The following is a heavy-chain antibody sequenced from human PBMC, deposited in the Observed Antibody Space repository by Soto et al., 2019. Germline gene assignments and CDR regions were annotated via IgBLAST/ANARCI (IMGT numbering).Heavy chain of an antibody. CDR2: IYPGDSDT. D-gene: IGHD3-22*01. V-gene: IGHV5-51*01. J-gene: IGHJ6*02. Sequence: GESLKISCKGSGYSFTSHWIGWVRQMPVKGLEWMGIIYPGDSDTRYSPSFQGQVTISADKSISTAYLQWSSLKASDTAMYYCARHDSSGTIYYGMDVWGQGTTVTVSS. CDR1: GYSFTSHW. CDR3: ARHDSSGTIYYGMDV.